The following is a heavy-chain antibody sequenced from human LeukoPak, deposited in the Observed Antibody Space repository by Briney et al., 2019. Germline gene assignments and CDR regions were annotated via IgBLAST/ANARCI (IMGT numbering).Heavy chain of an antibody. V-gene: IGHV3-23*01. J-gene: IGHJ4*02. CDR3: AKRGAVIRVILVGFHKEAYYFDS. CDR2: ISDSGGRT. Sequence: GGSLRLSCAVSGITLSNYGMSWVRQAPGKGLEWVAGISDSGGRTNYADSVKGRFTIPRDNPKNTLYLQMNSLRAEDTAVYFCAKRGAVIRVILVGFHKEAYYFDSWGQGALVTVSS. D-gene: IGHD3-22*01. CDR1: GITLSNYG.